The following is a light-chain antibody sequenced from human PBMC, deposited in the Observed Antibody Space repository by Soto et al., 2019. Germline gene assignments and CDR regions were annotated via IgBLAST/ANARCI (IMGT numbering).Light chain of an antibody. CDR1: QTVSSRY. Sequence: EIVLTQSPGTLSLSPGERATLSCRASQTVSSRYLAWYQQKPGQAPRLLLYGASNRATGIPARFSSSGSATALTLSISRLVAEDFAVYFCQQYGCSPPFTFCQGNKVEIK. CDR2: GAS. CDR3: QQYGCSPPFT. V-gene: IGKV3-20*01. J-gene: IGKJ2*01.